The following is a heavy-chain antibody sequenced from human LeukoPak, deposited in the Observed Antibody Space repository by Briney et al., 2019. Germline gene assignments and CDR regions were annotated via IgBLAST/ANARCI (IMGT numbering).Heavy chain of an antibody. CDR1: GGSISSGDYY. J-gene: IGHJ5*02. CDR3: ASRTSGWGFDP. CDR2: IYYSGST. D-gene: IGHD6-19*01. Sequence: SETLSLTCTVSGGSISSGDYYWSWIRQPPGKGLEWIGYIYYSGSTYYNPSLKSRVTISVDTSKNQFSLKLSSVTAADTAVYYCASRTSGWGFDPWGQGTLVTVSS. V-gene: IGHV4-30-4*02.